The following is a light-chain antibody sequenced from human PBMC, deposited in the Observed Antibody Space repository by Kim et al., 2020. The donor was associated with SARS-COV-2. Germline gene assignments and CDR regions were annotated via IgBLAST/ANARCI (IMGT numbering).Light chain of an antibody. CDR2: DAS. V-gene: IGKV1-5*01. CDR1: QIISSW. J-gene: IGKJ2*01. Sequence: ASVGDRVTITCRATQIISSWLAWYQQTPGKAPKLLIYDASNLKSGVPSRFSGSGSGTEFTLTISSLQPDDFATYYCQDYHSNPRTFGQGTKLEI. CDR3: QDYHSNPRT.